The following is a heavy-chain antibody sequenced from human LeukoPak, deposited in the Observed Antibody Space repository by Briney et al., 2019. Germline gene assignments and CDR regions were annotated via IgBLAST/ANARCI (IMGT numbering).Heavy chain of an antibody. CDR3: ARFKAERANLITMVRPRRAGRYYFDY. D-gene: IGHD3-10*01. V-gene: IGHV4-39*07. CDR1: GGSISSSSYY. Sequence: SETLSLTCTVSGGSISSSSYYWVWIRHPPGKGREWIGRIYYSGTTNYNPSPKSRFTISVATSKNQFSLKLSSVPAADTAVYYCARFKAERANLITMVRPRRAGRYYFDYWGQGSLVTVSS. J-gene: IGHJ4*02. CDR2: IYYSGTT.